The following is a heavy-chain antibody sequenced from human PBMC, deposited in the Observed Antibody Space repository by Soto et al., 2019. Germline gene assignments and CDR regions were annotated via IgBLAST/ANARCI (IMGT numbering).Heavy chain of an antibody. CDR3: TTDRVRPYYYDSSGSSQDY. CDR2: IKSKTDGGTT. Sequence: GGSLRLSCAASGFTFSNAWMSWVRQAPGKGLEWVGRIKSKTDGGTTDYAAPVKGRFTISRDDSKNTLYLQMNSLKTEDTAVYYCTTDRVRPYYYDSSGSSQDYWGQGTLVTVSS. V-gene: IGHV3-15*01. J-gene: IGHJ4*02. CDR1: GFTFSNAW. D-gene: IGHD3-22*01.